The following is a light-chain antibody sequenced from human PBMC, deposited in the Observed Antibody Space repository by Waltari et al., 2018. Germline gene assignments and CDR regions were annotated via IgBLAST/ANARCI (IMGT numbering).Light chain of an antibody. V-gene: IGKV1-39*01. Sequence: DIQMTPSPSSLSASVRDRVTITCRASQSISSYLNWYQQKPGKAPKLLIYAASSLQSGVPSRFSGSGSGTDFTLTISSLQPEDFATYYCQQSYSTPRTFGQGTKLEIK. CDR1: QSISSY. CDR3: QQSYSTPRT. J-gene: IGKJ2*01. CDR2: AAS.